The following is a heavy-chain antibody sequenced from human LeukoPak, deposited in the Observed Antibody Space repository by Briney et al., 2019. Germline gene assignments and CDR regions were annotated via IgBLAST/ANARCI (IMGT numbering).Heavy chain of an antibody. D-gene: IGHD3-22*01. Sequence: GGSLRLSCAASGFTFSSYSMNWVRQAPGKGLEWVSYISSSSSTIYYADSVKGRFTISRDNAKNSLYLQMNSLRAEDTAVYYCARDGGSYYYDSSGYYYFDYWGHGTLVTVSS. CDR2: ISSSSSTI. V-gene: IGHV3-48*01. CDR3: ARDGGSYYYDSSGYYYFDY. J-gene: IGHJ4*01. CDR1: GFTFSSYS.